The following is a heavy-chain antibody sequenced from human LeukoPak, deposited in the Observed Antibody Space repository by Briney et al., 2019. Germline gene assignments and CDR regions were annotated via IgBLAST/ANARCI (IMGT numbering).Heavy chain of an antibody. Sequence: PGGSLRLSCAASVFTFISYWMHGVPQAPGEGRVCVSRINSDGSSTRYADSVKGRFTISRDSAKNTLYLQMNSLRAEDTAVYYCARTPFYDSLTGGPNAFDCWGQGTLVTVPS. CDR1: VFTFISYW. J-gene: IGHJ4*02. CDR2: INSDGSST. CDR3: ARTPFYDSLTGGPNAFDC. D-gene: IGHD3-9*01. V-gene: IGHV3-74*01.